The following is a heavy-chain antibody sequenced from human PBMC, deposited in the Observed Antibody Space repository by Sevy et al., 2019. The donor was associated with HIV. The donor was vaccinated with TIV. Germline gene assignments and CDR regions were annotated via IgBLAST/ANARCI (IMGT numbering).Heavy chain of an antibody. Sequence: GGSLRLSCAASGFTFSSYGMHWVRQAPGKGLEWVAVIWYDGSNKYYADSVKGRFTISRDNSKNTLYLQMNSLRAEDTAVYYCARDYCSSTSCYYYYYYGMDVWGQGTTVTVSS. D-gene: IGHD2-2*01. CDR3: ARDYCSSTSCYYYYYYGMDV. V-gene: IGHV3-33*01. J-gene: IGHJ6*02. CDR2: IWYDGSNK. CDR1: GFTFSSYG.